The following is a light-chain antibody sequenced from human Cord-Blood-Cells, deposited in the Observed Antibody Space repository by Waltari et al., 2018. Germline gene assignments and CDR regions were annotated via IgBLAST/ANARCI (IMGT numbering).Light chain of an antibody. CDR2: AAS. J-gene: IGKJ4*01. Sequence: DIQMTQSPSSLSASVGDRVTITCRASQSISSYLNWYQQKPGKAPKLLIYAASSLQSGVPSRFSGSGAGTDFTRTISSLQPADFATYYSQQSYSTPRTFGGGTKVEIK. CDR3: QQSYSTPRT. CDR1: QSISSY. V-gene: IGKV1-39*01.